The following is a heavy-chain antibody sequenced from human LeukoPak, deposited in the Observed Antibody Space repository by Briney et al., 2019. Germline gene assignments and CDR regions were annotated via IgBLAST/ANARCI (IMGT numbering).Heavy chain of an antibody. V-gene: IGHV3-33*01. CDR1: GFTFRRYG. CDR3: ARDYSTTWSYGMDV. J-gene: IGHJ6*02. CDR2: IWHDESNK. Sequence: GGSLRLSCAASGFTFRRYGMHWVRQAPGKGLEWVPVIWHDESNKNYVDSVQGRFTISRDNSKNPLYLQMNSLRAEDTAVYYCARDYSTTWSYGMDVWGHGTTVTVSS. D-gene: IGHD2-2*01.